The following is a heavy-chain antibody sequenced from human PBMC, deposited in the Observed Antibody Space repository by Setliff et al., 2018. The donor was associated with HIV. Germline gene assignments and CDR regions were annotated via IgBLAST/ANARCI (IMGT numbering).Heavy chain of an antibody. CDR1: GGSISSSRYY. J-gene: IGHJ4*02. Sequence: SETLSLTCTVSGGSISSSRYYWGWIRQPPGMGLEWIGSIYYSGTTYYNPSLKSRVTISVDTSKDQFSLKLTSVTAADTAMYFCARDGGDPRYSGTYNYWGQGALVTVSS. V-gene: IGHV4-39*07. CDR2: IYYSGTT. CDR3: ARDGGDPRYSGTYNY. D-gene: IGHD1-26*01.